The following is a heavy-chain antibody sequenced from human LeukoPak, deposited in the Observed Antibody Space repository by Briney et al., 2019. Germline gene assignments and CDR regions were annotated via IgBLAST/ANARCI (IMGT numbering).Heavy chain of an antibody. CDR1: GFTFSSYG. V-gene: IGHV3-33*06. D-gene: IGHD6-6*01. J-gene: IGHJ4*02. Sequence: PGGSLRLSCAASGFTFSSYGMHWVRQAPGKGLEWVAVIWYDGSNKYYADSVKGRFTISRDNSKNTLYLQMNSLRAEDTAVYYCAKRDHSSSLDYWGQGTLVTVSS. CDR3: AKRDHSSSLDY. CDR2: IWYDGSNK.